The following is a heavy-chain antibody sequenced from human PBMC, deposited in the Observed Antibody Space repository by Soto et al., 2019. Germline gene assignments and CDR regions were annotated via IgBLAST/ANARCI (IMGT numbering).Heavy chain of an antibody. D-gene: IGHD3-22*01. CDR3: ARVVAYYYDSSGYQPKRYYFDY. CDR2: TNHSGST. V-gene: IGHV4-34*01. CDR1: GGSFSGYY. J-gene: IGHJ4*02. Sequence: SETLSLTCAVYGGSFSGYYWSWIRQPPGKGLEWIGETNHSGSTNYNPSLKSRVTISVDTSKNQFSLKLSSVTAADTAVYYCARVVAYYYDSSGYQPKRYYFDYWGQGTLVTVSS.